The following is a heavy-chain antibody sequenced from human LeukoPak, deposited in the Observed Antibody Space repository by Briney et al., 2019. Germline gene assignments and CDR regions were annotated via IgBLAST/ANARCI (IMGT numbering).Heavy chain of an antibody. V-gene: IGHV4-34*01. CDR1: GGSFSGYY. D-gene: IGHD2-21*01. Sequence: SETLSLTCAVYGGSFSGYYWSWIRQPPGKGLEWIGEINHSGSTNYNPALKSRLTISVDTSKNQFSLKLTSVTAADTAVYYCARGVGPDYSYVGVWFDPWGQGTLVTVSS. CDR2: INHSGST. CDR3: ARGVGPDYSYVGVWFDP. J-gene: IGHJ5*02.